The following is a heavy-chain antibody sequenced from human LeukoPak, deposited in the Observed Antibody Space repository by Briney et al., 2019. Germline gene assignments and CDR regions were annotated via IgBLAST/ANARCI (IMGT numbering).Heavy chain of an antibody. D-gene: IGHD2-2*01. Sequence: GGSLRLSCAASGFTFSSYGMHWVRQAPGKGLEWVAFIRYDGSNKYYADSVKGRFTISRDNSKNTLYLQMNSLRAEDTAVYYCAKDRLADVVPAAGFMDVWGKGTTVTVSS. CDR2: IRYDGSNK. J-gene: IGHJ6*03. CDR1: GFTFSSYG. CDR3: AKDRLADVVPAAGFMDV. V-gene: IGHV3-30*02.